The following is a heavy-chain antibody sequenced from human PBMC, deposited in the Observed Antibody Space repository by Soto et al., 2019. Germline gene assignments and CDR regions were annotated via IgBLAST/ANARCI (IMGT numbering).Heavy chain of an antibody. CDR2: IYSSGST. CDR1: GGSISNYY. J-gene: IGHJ2*01. CDR3: ARDRSAKFAPYWYFDL. D-gene: IGHD3-3*01. V-gene: IGHV4-59*01. Sequence: QVQLQESGPGLVKPSETLSLTCAVSGGSISNYYCSWIRQPPGKGLEWIGDIYSSGSTNYNPSLKSRVTISVDTSKNQFSLNLRSVTASDTAVYYCARDRSAKFAPYWYFDLWGRGTLVTVSS.